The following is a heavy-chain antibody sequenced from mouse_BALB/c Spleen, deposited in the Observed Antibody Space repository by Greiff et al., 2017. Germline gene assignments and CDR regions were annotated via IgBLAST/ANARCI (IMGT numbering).Heavy chain of an antibody. V-gene: IGHV2-6-7*01. Sequence: VKLVESGPGLVAPSQSLSITCTVSGFSLTGYGVNWVRQPPGKGLEWLGMIWGDGSTDYNSALKSRLSISKDNSKSQVFLKMNSLQTDDTARYYCARERDYDGYAMDYWGQGTSVTVSS. CDR1: GFSLTGYG. D-gene: IGHD2-4*01. CDR2: IWGDGST. J-gene: IGHJ4*01. CDR3: ARERDYDGYAMDY.